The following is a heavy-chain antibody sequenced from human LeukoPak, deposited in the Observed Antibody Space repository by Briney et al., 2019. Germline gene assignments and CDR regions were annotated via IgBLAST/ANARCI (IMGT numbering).Heavy chain of an antibody. CDR1: GGSISSSSYY. V-gene: IGHV4-39*01. CDR3: ARGGIVVAVAARENWFDP. Sequence: SSETLSPTCTVSGGSISSSSYYWGWIRQPPGKGLEWIGSIYYSGSTYYNPSLKSRVTISVDTSKNQFSLKLSSVTAADTAVYYCARGGIVVAVAARENWFDPWGQGTLVTVSS. D-gene: IGHD2-15*01. CDR2: IYYSGST. J-gene: IGHJ5*02.